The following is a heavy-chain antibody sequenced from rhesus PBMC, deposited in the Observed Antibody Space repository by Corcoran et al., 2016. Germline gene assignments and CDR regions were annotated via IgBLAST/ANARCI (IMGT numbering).Heavy chain of an antibody. D-gene: IGHD3-9*01. CDR1: GGSISGYYY. CDR3: GRDQKGLYGKAGYFDY. Sequence: QVKLQQWGEGLVKPSETLSLTCAVYGGSISGYYYWSWIRQAPGKGLEWIGNIDGNSASTNYNPSLKNRVTISKDTSKNQFSLKLSSVTAADTAVYYCGRDQKGLYGKAGYFDYWGQGVLVTVSS. J-gene: IGHJ4*01. CDR2: IDGNSAST. V-gene: IGHV4-73*01.